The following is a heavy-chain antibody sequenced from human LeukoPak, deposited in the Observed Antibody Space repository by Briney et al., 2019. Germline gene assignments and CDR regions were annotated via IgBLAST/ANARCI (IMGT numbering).Heavy chain of an antibody. CDR3: ARGPDIFTAFSPDF. Sequence: PGGSLRLXCAASGFTYSTYSMNWVRRAPGKGLEWVSSISNSGTYIYYADSVKGRFTLSRDNAKNSLYLQMDSLRVEDTAVYYCARGPDIFTAFSPDFWGQGTLVTVSS. CDR2: ISNSGTYI. D-gene: IGHD3-9*01. V-gene: IGHV3-21*01. J-gene: IGHJ4*02. CDR1: GFTYSTYS.